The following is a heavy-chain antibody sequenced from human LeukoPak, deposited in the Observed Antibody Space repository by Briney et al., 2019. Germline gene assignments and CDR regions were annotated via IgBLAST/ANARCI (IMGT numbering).Heavy chain of an antibody. V-gene: IGHV3-11*04. J-gene: IGHJ4*02. CDR1: GFTFSDSY. CDR2: ISGSGHDI. CDR3: DPRHLGS. D-gene: IGHD5-24*01. Sequence: KPGGSLRLSCAASGFTFSDSYMTWVRQAPGKGVEWVAYISGSGHDINYSESAKGRFTISRDNAKNSLYLQMSSLRVEDTAVYSRDPRHLGSRGQGTLVTVSS.